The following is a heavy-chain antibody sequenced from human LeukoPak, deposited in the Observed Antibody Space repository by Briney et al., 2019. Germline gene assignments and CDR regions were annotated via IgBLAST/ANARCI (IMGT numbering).Heavy chain of an antibody. Sequence: ASPKVSCKASGDTFNTYGISWVRQAPGQGLEWMGWISTYDGNTTNAQNRQGRVTMTTATSTRTAYMELRSLRSGDTAVYYCARWSYSSDWYFGTFDIWGQGTTVTIYS. CDR3: ARWSYSSDWYFGTFDI. CDR2: ISTYDGNT. J-gene: IGHJ3*02. D-gene: IGHD6-19*01. V-gene: IGHV1-18*01. CDR1: GDTFNTYG.